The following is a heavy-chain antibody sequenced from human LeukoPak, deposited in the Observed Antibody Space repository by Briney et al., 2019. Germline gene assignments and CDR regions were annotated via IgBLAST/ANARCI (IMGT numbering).Heavy chain of an antibody. D-gene: IGHD3-22*01. CDR3: ARALGFYYDSSGYYDLDY. V-gene: IGHV3-7*01. Sequence: GGSLRLSCAASGFTFSSYWMSWVRQAPGKGLEWVANIKQDGSGKYYVDSVKGRFTISRDNAKNSLYLQMNSLRAEDTAVYYCARALGFYYDSSGYYDLDYWGQGTLVTVSS. CDR2: IKQDGSGK. J-gene: IGHJ4*02. CDR1: GFTFSSYW.